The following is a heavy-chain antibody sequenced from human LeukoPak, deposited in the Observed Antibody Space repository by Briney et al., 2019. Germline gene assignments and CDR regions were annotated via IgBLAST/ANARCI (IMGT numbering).Heavy chain of an antibody. CDR3: ASRFLEWLLDY. CDR1: GGSISSYY. V-gene: IGHV4-59*08. J-gene: IGHJ4*02. Sequence: SETLSLTCTVSGGSISSYYWSWIRQPPGKGLEWIGYIYYSGSTNYNPSLKSRVTISVDTSKNQFSLKLSSVTAAGTAVYYCASRFLEWLLDYWGQGTLVTVSS. D-gene: IGHD3-3*01. CDR2: IYYSGST.